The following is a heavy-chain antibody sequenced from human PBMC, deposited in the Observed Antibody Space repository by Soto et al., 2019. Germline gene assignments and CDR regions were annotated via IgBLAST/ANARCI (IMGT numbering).Heavy chain of an antibody. V-gene: IGHV1-46*01. D-gene: IGHD2-15*01. CDR1: GYTFTSCY. Sequence: ASVKVSCKASGYTFTSCYMHWVRQAPGQGLEWMGIINPSGGSTSYAQKFQGRVTMTRDTSTSTVYMELSSLRSEDTAVYYCARDHIVVVVANYYYYYGMDVWGQGTTVTVSS. CDR3: ARDHIVVVVANYYYYYGMDV. CDR2: INPSGGST. J-gene: IGHJ6*02.